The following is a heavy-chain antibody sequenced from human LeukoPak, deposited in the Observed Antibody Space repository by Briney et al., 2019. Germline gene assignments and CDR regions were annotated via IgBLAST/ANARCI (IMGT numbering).Heavy chain of an antibody. CDR3: ARDRRGSTSVRVDRYFDY. D-gene: IGHD2-2*01. CDR1: GGSISSGGYY. J-gene: IGHJ4*02. Sequence: SQTLSLTCTVSGGSISSGGYYWSWIRQHPGKGLEWIGYIYYSGSTYYNPSLKSRVTISVDTSKNQFSLKLSSVTAADTAVYYCARDRRGSTSVRVDRYFDYCGQGTLVTVSS. V-gene: IGHV4-31*03. CDR2: IYYSGST.